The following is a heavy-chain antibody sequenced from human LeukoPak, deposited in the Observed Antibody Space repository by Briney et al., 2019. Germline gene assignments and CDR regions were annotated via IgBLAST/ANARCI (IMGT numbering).Heavy chain of an antibody. Sequence: SGTLSLTCIVSGGSISSYYWSWIRQPAGKGLEWIGQIHTRGSTNYNPSLKSRVAMSVDTSKIQFSLELSSVTAADTAVYYCAGRAQTTGWSFDYWGQGALVTVSS. CDR3: AGRAQTTGWSFDY. J-gene: IGHJ4*02. CDR1: GGSISSYY. D-gene: IGHD6-19*01. V-gene: IGHV4-4*07. CDR2: IHTRGST.